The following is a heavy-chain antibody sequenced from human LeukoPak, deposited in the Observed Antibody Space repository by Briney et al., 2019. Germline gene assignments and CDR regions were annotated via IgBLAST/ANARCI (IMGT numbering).Heavy chain of an antibody. CDR2: INHSGST. CDR3: ASRQQLRGSGYSR. D-gene: IGHD3-22*01. CDR1: GGSFSGYY. J-gene: IGHJ4*02. V-gene: IGHV4-34*01. Sequence: SETLSLTCAVYGGSFSGYYWSWIRQPPGKGLEWIGEINHSGSTNYNPSLTSRVTISVDTCKHQFSLKLSSVTAADTAVYYCASRQQLRGSGYSRWGQGTLVTVSS.